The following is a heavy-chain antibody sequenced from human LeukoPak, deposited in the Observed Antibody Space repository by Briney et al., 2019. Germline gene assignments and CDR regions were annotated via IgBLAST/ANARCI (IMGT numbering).Heavy chain of an antibody. D-gene: IGHD3-3*01. CDR3: ARDFVLNWFDP. V-gene: IGHV3-21*01. Sequence: GGSLRLSCSAAGFGISTYSMNWVRQAPGKGLEWVSSISSSGKYVYYGDSVKGRFTISRDNAKNSLYLQMNSLRAEDTAVYYCARDFVLNWFDPWGQGTLVTVSS. CDR2: ISSSGKYV. J-gene: IGHJ5*02. CDR1: GFGISTYS.